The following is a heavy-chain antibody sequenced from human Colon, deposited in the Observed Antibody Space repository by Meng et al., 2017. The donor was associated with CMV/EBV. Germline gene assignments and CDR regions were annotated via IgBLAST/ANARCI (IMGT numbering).Heavy chain of an antibody. CDR1: GGSVSSSSYY. CDR2: IFQSGST. CDR3: ARDIASSGSSDY. D-gene: IGHD3-10*01. Sequence: GSLRLSCSVSGGSVSSSSYYWGWIRQPPGKGLEWIGSIFQSGSTYYNPSLKSRATISLDTPKNQFSLKLSSVTAADTAVYYCARDIASSGSSDYWGQGKPVTVSS. J-gene: IGHJ4*02. V-gene: IGHV4-39*07.